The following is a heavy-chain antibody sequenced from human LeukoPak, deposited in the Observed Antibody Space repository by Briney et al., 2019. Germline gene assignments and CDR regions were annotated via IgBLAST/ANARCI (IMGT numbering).Heavy chain of an antibody. Sequence: GSLRLSCAASGFTFSSYSMNWVRQAPGKGLEWVSSISSSSTYIYYADSVKGRFTISRDNAKNSLYLQMNSLRAEDTAVYYCARDHSNARGYFMDVWGKGTTVTVSS. CDR2: ISSSSTYI. D-gene: IGHD4-11*01. CDR3: ARDHSNARGYFMDV. CDR1: GFTFSSYS. V-gene: IGHV3-21*01. J-gene: IGHJ6*03.